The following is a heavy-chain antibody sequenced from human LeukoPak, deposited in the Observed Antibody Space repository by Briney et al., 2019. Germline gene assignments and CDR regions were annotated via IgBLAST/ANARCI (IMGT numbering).Heavy chain of an antibody. CDR1: GYTFTSYY. CDR3: ARVGSSNWFDP. D-gene: IGHD6-13*01. Sequence: ASVKVSCKASGYTFTSYYMHWVRQAPGQGLEWMGIINPSGGSTSYAQEFQGRVTMTRDMSTSTVYMELSSLRSEDTAVYYCARVGSSNWFDPWGQGTLVTASS. V-gene: IGHV1-46*01. J-gene: IGHJ5*02. CDR2: INPSGGST.